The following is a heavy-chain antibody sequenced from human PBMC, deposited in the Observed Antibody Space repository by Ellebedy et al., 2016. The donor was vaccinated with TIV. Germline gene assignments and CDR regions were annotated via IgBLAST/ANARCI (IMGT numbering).Heavy chain of an antibody. V-gene: IGHV3-23*01. CDR1: GFTFSTYA. Sequence: GESLKISCAASGFTFSTYAMSWIRQAPGKGLEWVSGISGSAGDTHYADSVKGRFSISRDNSKNTLYLQMNSLRAEDTALYYCARSLFGGHLDWGQGALVTVSS. CDR2: ISGSAGDT. J-gene: IGHJ4*02. CDR3: ARSLFGGHLD. D-gene: IGHD4-23*01.